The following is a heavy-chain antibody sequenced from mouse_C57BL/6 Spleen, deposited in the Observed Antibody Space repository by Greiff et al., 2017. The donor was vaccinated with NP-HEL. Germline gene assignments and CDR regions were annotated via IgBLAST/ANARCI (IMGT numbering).Heavy chain of an antibody. J-gene: IGHJ2*01. Sequence: QVQLQQPGAELVKPGASVKLSCKASGYTFTSYWMQWVKQRPGQGLEWIGEIDPSDSYTNYNQKFKGKATLTVDTSSSTAYMQLGSLTSEDSAVYYCAPGGTEGEDWGQGTTLTVSS. CDR2: IDPSDSYT. D-gene: IGHD2-13*01. CDR3: APGGTEGED. V-gene: IGHV1-50*01. CDR1: GYTFTSYW.